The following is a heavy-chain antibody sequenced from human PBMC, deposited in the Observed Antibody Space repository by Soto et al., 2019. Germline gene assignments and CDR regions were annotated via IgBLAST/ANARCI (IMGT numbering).Heavy chain of an antibody. Sequence: QVQLVESGGGVVQPGRSLRLSCAASGFTCSSYAMHWVSQAPGKGLEWVAVISYDGSNKYYADSVKGRFTIFRDNSKNTLYLQMNSLRAADTAVYYFARDLGSGYDVFGNWFDPWGQGTLVTVSS. CDR2: ISYDGSNK. D-gene: IGHD5-12*01. CDR1: GFTCSSYA. CDR3: ARDLGSGYDVFGNWFDP. J-gene: IGHJ5*02. V-gene: IGHV3-30-3*01.